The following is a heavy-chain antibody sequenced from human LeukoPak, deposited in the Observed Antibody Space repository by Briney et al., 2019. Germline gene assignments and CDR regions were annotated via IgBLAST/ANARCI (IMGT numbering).Heavy chain of an antibody. CDR1: GGTFSSYA. J-gene: IGHJ1*01. CDR2: IIPIFGTA. Sequence: SVKVSCKASGGTFSSYAISWVRQAPGQGLEWMGGIIPIFGTANYAQKFQGRVTITADESTSTACMELSSPRSEDTAVYYCARDHCSSTSCYLYFQHWGQGTLVTVSS. V-gene: IGHV1-69*13. D-gene: IGHD2-2*01. CDR3: ARDHCSSTSCYLYFQH.